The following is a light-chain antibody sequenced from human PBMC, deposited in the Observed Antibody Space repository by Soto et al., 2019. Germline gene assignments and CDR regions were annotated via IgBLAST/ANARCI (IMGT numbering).Light chain of an antibody. CDR3: SSYRSTGTV. CDR2: EVS. V-gene: IGLV2-14*01. CDR1: RSDVGGYTY. Sequence: QSALTQPASVSGSPGQSITISCIGTRSDVGGYTYVSWYQHHPGKAPKLIIYEVSKRPSGVSYRFSGSKSGNTASLTISGLQDEDEYDYYCSSYRSTGTVFGGGTKVTVL. J-gene: IGLJ2*01.